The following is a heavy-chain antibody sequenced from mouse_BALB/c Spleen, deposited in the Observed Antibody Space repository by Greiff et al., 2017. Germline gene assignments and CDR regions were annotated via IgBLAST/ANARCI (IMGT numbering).Heavy chain of an antibody. V-gene: IGHV5-4*02. CDR3: AREYGSSYYAMDY. D-gene: IGHD1-1*01. CDR1: GFTFSDYY. CDR2: ISDGGSYT. J-gene: IGHJ4*01. Sequence: EVKLMGSGGGLVKPGGSLKLSCAASGFTFSDYYMYWVRQTPEKRLEWVATISDGGSYTYYPDSVKGRFTISRDNAKNNLYLQMSSLKSEDTAMYYCAREYGSSYYAMDYWGQGTSVTVSS.